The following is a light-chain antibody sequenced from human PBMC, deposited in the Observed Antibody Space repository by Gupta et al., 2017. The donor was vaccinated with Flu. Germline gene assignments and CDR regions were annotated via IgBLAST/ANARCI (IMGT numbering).Light chain of an antibody. J-gene: IGLJ1*01. V-gene: IGLV1-44*01. CDR1: SSNSGSNI. Sequence: RVTISCSGSSSNSGSNISNWYQQHPGTATKLFSDRKNKRPSGVPDRCSGSKSGTSASLVISGLQSEDEAEYYCAAWDDSLKGRVFGTGTKVTVL. CDR3: AAWDDSLKGRV. CDR2: RKN.